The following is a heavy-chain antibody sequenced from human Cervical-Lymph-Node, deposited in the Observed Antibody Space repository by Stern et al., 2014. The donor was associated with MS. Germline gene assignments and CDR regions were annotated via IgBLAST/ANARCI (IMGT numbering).Heavy chain of an antibody. CDR2: MNPNSGNT. D-gene: IGHD3-3*01. J-gene: IGHJ6*02. CDR1: GYTFANFD. Sequence: QVQLVQSGAEVKKPGASVTVSCKASGYTFANFDINWVRQATGQGLEWMGWMNPNSGNTAYAPSFQGRVSMTRDTSINTAYMELSSLRSEDTAVYYCARATRYFGFWSGYAAQNYHYYDMDVWGQGTTVTVSS. V-gene: IGHV1-8*01. CDR3: ARATRYFGFWSGYAAQNYHYYDMDV.